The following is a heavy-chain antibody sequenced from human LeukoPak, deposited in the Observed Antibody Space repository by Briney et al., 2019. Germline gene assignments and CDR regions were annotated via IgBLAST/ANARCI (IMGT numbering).Heavy chain of an antibody. D-gene: IGHD6-13*01. CDR3: ARDFRIAAAVPSYFDY. CDR2: ISSRGTHM. Sequence: GGSLRLSCAASGFSFSDYSLSWVRQAPGKGLEWVSVISSRGTHMYYLDSVKGRFTISRDNAKASLDLQLNSLRAEDTAVYFCARDFRIAAAVPSYFDYWGQGVLVTVSS. V-gene: IGHV3-21*01. J-gene: IGHJ4*02. CDR1: GFSFSDYS.